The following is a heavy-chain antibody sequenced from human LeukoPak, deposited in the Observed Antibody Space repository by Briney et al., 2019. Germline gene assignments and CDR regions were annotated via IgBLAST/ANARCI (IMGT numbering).Heavy chain of an antibody. J-gene: IGHJ4*02. V-gene: IGHV1-2*02. D-gene: IGHD3-10*01. CDR3: ARAGYYGSGSYYEICY. Sequence: ASVKVSCKASGYTFIGYYMHWVRQAPGQGLEWMGWINPNSGGTNYAQKFQGRVTMTRDTSISTAYMELSRLRSDDTAVYYCARAGYYGSGSYYEICYWGQGTLVTVSS. CDR1: GYTFIGYY. CDR2: INPNSGGT.